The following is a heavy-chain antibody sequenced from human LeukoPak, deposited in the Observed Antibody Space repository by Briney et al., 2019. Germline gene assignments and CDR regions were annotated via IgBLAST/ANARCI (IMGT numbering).Heavy chain of an antibody. CDR1: GYTFTTYY. CDR2: INPSTVST. V-gene: IGHV1-46*01. CDR3: AREYHYGSGSYYNY. J-gene: IGHJ4*02. Sequence: ASVKVSCKASGYTFTTYYMHWIRQAPGQGLEWMGVINPSTVSTTYAQKFQGRVTMTRDTSTNTVYMELSSLRSEDTAVYYCAREYHYGSGSYYNYWGQGILVTVSS. D-gene: IGHD3-10*01.